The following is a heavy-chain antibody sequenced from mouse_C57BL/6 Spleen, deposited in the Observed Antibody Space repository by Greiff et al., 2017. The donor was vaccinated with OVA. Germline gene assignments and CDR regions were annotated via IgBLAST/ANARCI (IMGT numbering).Heavy chain of an antibody. J-gene: IGHJ4*01. Sequence: VQLQQSGPELVKPGASVKMSCKASGYTFTDYNMHWVKQSHGQSLEWIGYINPNNGGTSYNQKFKGKATLTVNKSSSTAYMELRSLTSEDSAVYYCARGRVYDYDGFYAMDYWGQGTSVTVSS. CDR3: ARGRVYDYDGFYAMDY. V-gene: IGHV1-22*01. CDR2: INPNNGGT. CDR1: GYTFTDYN. D-gene: IGHD2-4*01.